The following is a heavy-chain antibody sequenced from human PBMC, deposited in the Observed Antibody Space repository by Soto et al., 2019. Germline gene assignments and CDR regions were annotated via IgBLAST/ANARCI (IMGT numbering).Heavy chain of an antibody. V-gene: IGHV3-33*01. CDR1: GFTFSSYG. J-gene: IGHJ3*01. CDR2: IWYDGSNK. Sequence: GGSLRLSCAASGFTFSSYGMHWVRQAPGKGLEWVAVIWYDGSNKYYADSVKGRFTISRDNSKNTLYLQMNSLRAEDTAVYYCARDYYDSSGYRGYAFDLWGQGTMVTVSS. CDR3: ARDYYDSSGYRGYAFDL. D-gene: IGHD3-22*01.